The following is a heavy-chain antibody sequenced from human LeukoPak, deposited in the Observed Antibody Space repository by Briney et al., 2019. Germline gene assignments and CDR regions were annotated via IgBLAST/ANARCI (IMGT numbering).Heavy chain of an antibody. J-gene: IGHJ4*02. CDR1: GGSFSGYY. Sequence: SETLSLTCAVYGGSFSGYYWSWIRQPPGKRREWIGEINHSGTINYNPSLKSRVTISVDTSKNQFSLKLTSVTAADTAVYYCARGSLVGATDYWGQGTLVTVSS. CDR3: ARGSLVGATDY. D-gene: IGHD1-26*01. V-gene: IGHV4-34*01. CDR2: INHSGTI.